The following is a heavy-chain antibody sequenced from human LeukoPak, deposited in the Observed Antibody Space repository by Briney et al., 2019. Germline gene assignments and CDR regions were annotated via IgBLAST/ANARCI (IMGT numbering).Heavy chain of an antibody. CDR1: GGSISSYY. V-gene: IGHV4-4*07. J-gene: IGHJ4*02. CDR2: IYTSGST. D-gene: IGHD6-13*01. CDR3: ARDLPSSSSRGYFDY. Sequence: ETLSLTCTVSGGSISSYYWSWIRQPAGKGLEWIGRIYTSGSTNYNPSLKSRVTMSVDTSKNQFSLKLSSVTAADTAVYYCARDLPSSSSRGYFDYWGQGTLVTVSS.